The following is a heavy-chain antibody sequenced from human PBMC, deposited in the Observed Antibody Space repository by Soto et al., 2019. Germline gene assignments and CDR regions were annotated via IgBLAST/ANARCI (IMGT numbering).Heavy chain of an antibody. CDR2: ISTYNGNT. Sequence: QVDLEQSGAEVKKPGASVKVSCKASGYTFTRYGITWVRQAPGQGLEWMGRISTYNGNTNYAQKLHGRVTMTADTSASTAYREVRSLTSDDTAVYYCARAPGCSTDRGAFDVWGQGTKVTVSS. CDR1: GYTFTRYG. D-gene: IGHD2-15*01. CDR3: ARAPGCSTDRGAFDV. J-gene: IGHJ3*01. V-gene: IGHV1-18*01.